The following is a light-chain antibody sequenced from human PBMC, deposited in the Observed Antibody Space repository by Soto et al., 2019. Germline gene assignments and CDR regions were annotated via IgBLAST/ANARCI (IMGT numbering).Light chain of an antibody. CDR3: HQVYTYPRT. CDR2: KAS. V-gene: IGKV1-5*03. CDR1: QTISSW. J-gene: IGKJ1*01. Sequence: DIQMTQSPSTLSGSVGDRVTITCRASQTISSWLAWYQQKPGKAPKLLIYKASTLKSGVPSRFSGSGSGTEFTLTITSLQPEDFATYYCHQVYTYPRTFGQGTKVEIK.